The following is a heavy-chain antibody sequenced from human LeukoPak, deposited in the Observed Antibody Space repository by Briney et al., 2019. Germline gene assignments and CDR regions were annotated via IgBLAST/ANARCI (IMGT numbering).Heavy chain of an antibody. J-gene: IGHJ4*02. D-gene: IGHD6-19*01. CDR1: GYTFTSYY. Sequence: ASVKVSCKASGYTFTSYYMHWVRQAPGQGLEWRGIINPSGGSTSYAQKFQGRVTMTRDTSTSTVYMELSSLRSEDTAVFYCAGAEAAYYYFDYWGQGTLVTVSS. CDR2: INPSGGST. V-gene: IGHV1-46*01. CDR3: AGAEAAYYYFDY.